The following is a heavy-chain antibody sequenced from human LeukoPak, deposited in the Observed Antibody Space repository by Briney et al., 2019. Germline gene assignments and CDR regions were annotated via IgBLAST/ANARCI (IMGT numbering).Heavy chain of an antibody. J-gene: IGHJ4*02. CDR1: GGSISSGGYY. CDR3: ARGWIQLGYSDY. Sequence: SETLSLTCTVFGGSISSGGYYWSWIRQHPGKGLEWIGYIYYSGSTYYNPSLKSRVTISVDTSKNQFSLKLSSVTAADTAVYYCARGWIQLGYSDYWGQGTLVTVSS. CDR2: IYYSGST. D-gene: IGHD5-18*01. V-gene: IGHV4-31*03.